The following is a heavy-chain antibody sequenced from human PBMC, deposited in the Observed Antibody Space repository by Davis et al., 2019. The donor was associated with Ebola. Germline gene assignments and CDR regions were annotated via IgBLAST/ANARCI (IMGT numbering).Heavy chain of an antibody. CDR2: INHSGST. V-gene: IGHV4-34*01. Sequence: SETLSLTCAVYGGSFSGYYWSWIRQPPGKGLEWIGEINHSGSTNYNPSLKSRVTISVDTSKNQFSLKLSSVTAADTAVYYCARDRLAYCGGDCYSDHDAFDIWGQGTMVTVSS. CDR3: ARDRLAYCGGDCYSDHDAFDI. CDR1: GGSFSGYY. D-gene: IGHD2-21*02. J-gene: IGHJ3*02.